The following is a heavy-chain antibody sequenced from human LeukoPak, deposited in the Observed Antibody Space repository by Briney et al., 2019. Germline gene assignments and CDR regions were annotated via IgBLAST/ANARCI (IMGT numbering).Heavy chain of an antibody. CDR3: VLGQGDH. CDR1: GYLFPNYW. CDR2: MHPGDSDS. D-gene: IGHD3-10*01. V-gene: IGHV5-51*01. Sequence: GESLKISCKGSGYLFPNYWIGWVRQMPGTGLEWMAIMHPGDSDSRYSPSFQGQVTISADTSITTAYLQWSSLKASDSAMYYCVLGQGDHWGQGTLVTVSS. J-gene: IGHJ4*02.